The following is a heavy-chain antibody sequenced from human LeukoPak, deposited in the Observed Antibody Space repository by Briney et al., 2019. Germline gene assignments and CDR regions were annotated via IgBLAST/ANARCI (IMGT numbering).Heavy chain of an antibody. Sequence: GGSLRLSCAASGFTFSSYEMNWVRQAPGKGLEWVSYISSSGSTIYYADSVKGRFTISRDNAKNSLYLQMNSLRAEDTAVYYCARSGYWGNFDYWGQEPWSPSPQ. V-gene: IGHV3-48*03. J-gene: IGHJ4*01. CDR3: ARSGYWGNFDY. CDR2: ISSSGSTI. CDR1: GFTFSSYE. D-gene: IGHD3-22*01.